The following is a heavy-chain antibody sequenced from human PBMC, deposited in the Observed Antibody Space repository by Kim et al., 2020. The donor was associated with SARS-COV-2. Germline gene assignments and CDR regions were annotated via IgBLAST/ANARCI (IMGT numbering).Heavy chain of an antibody. V-gene: IGHV4-30-2*05. Sequence: TSYNPSLKSRVTISVDTSKNQFSLKLSSVTAADTAVYYCARDLRGNWFDPWGQGTLVTVSS. J-gene: IGHJ5*02. CDR3: ARDLRGNWFDP. D-gene: IGHD4-17*01. CDR2: T.